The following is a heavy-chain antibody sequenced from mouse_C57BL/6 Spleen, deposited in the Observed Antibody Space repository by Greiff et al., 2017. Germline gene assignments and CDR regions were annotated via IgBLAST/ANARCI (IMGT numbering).Heavy chain of an antibody. CDR2: IYPGDGDT. CDR1: GYAFSSSW. J-gene: IGHJ4*01. V-gene: IGHV1-82*01. D-gene: IGHD2-4*01. CDR3: ARGPYDYDRAMDY. Sequence: QVQLQQSGPELVKPGASVKISCKASGYAFSSSWMNWVKQRPGKGLEWIGRIYPGDGDTNYNGKFKGKATLTADKSSSTAYMQLSSLTSEDSAVYCCARGPYDYDRAMDYWGQGTSVTVSS.